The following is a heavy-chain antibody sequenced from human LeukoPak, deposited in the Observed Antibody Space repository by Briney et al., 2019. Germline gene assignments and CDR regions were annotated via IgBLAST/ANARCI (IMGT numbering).Heavy chain of an antibody. CDR2: IKSNTDGGTT. Sequence: GGSLRLSCAAAGFSSGTYGMSWVRQPPGRGREWVVRIKSNTDGGTTDCAAPEKGGSTTSRDDTNNTLYLQMNRLTTEDTTMYYWSTDHIVVVTAIDDFWGQGTVVPVSS. V-gene: IGHV3-15*01. D-gene: IGHD2-21*02. J-gene: IGHJ4*02. CDR3: STDHIVVVTAIDDF. CDR1: GFSSGTYG.